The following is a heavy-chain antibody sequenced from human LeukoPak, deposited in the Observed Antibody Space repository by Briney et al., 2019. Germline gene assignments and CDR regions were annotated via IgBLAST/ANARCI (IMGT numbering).Heavy chain of an antibody. CDR3: ARFSGSYSGY. CDR1: GGSISDYY. D-gene: IGHD1-26*01. Sequence: PSETLSLTCTVSGGSISDYYWGWIRQPPGKGLEWIGSIYYSGSTYYNPSLKSRVTISVDTSKNQFSLKLSSVTAADTAVYYCARFSGSYSGYWGQGTLVTVSS. CDR2: IYYSGST. J-gene: IGHJ4*02. V-gene: IGHV4-39*07.